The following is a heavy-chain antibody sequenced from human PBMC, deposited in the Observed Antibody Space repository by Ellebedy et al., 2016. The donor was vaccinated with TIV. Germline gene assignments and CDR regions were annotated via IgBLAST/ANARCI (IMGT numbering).Heavy chain of an antibody. CDR1: GYTFTGYD. CDR2: LNPNSGNT. V-gene: IGHV1-8*01. D-gene: IGHD3-10*01. J-gene: IGHJ4*02. Sequence: AASVKVSCKTSGYTFTGYDINWVRQATGQGLEWMGWLNPNSGNTGYPQKFQGRVTMTSDTSISTAYMELDSLTSEDTAVYFCARSMIRGVVSPDYWGQGTLVTVSS. CDR3: ARSMIRGVVSPDY.